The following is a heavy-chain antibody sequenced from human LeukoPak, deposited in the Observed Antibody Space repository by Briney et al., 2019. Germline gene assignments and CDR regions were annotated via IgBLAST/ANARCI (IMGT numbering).Heavy chain of an antibody. J-gene: IGHJ3*02. V-gene: IGHV1-8*01. CDR3: ARVFIGGQLWSRTPIAFDI. D-gene: IGHD5-18*01. CDR1: GYTFTSYG. CDR2: MNPNSGNT. Sequence: GASVKVSCKASGYTFTSYGINWARQATGQGLEWMGWMNPNSGNTGYAQKFQGRVTMTRNTSISTAYMELSSLRSEDTAVYYCARVFIGGQLWSRTPIAFDIWGQGTMVTVSS.